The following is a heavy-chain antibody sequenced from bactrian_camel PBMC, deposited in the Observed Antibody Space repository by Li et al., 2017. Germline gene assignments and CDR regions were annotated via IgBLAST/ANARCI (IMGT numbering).Heavy chain of an antibody. Sequence: VQLVESGGGSVEAGGSLRLTCTASGSTGRAYSMGWLRQAPGKEREGVATIRSDGLLSYADSVKGRFTISYEPAKNTVYLQMDSLQFEDTAMYYCAADPGCIDNPTRRLSPGAYKHWGQGTQVTVS. CDR2: IRSDGLL. CDR3: AADPGCIDNPTRRLSPGAYKH. CDR1: GSTGRAYS. D-gene: IGHD5*01. J-gene: IGHJ4*01. V-gene: IGHV3S53*01.